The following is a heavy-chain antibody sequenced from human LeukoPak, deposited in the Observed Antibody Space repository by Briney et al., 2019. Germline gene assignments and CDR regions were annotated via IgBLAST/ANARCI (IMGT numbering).Heavy chain of an antibody. J-gene: IGHJ4*02. CDR2: ISWNSGSI. Sequence: GGSLRLSCAASGFTFDDDAMHWVRQAPGKGLEWVSGISWNSGSIGYADSVKGRFTISRDNAKNSLYLQMNSLRAEDTALYYCAKDITRKQQLEYPFDYWGQGTLVTVSS. CDR3: AKDITRKQQLEYPFDY. D-gene: IGHD6-13*01. V-gene: IGHV3-9*01. CDR1: GFTFDDDA.